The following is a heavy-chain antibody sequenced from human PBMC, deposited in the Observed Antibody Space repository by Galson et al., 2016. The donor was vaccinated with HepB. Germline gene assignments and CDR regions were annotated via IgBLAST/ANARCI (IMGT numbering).Heavy chain of an antibody. J-gene: IGHJ4*02. D-gene: IGHD1-26*01. CDR1: GFTFRSYA. CDR3: VKVPLSGSYGLTVGYFDY. V-gene: IGHV3-64D*06. CDR2: ISNDGGRT. Sequence: SLRLSCAASGFTFRSYAMHWVRRAPGKRLTYVSAISNDGGRTSYADSVRDRFIITRDNSRSTLYLQMSSLRPEDTAVYYCVKVPLSGSYGLTVGYFDYWGQGTRATGSS.